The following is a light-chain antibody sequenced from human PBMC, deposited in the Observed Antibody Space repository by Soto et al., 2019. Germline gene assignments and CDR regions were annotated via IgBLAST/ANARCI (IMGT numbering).Light chain of an antibody. Sequence: DVVMTQSPDSLAVSLGERATINCKSSQNVLYSSNNKNYLAWYQQKPGQPPKLLISWASTRESGVPDRFAGSGSGTDVTLTISRLQAEDVAVFYCQKYCYTPLPFGGGTRGEIK. J-gene: IGKJ4*01. CDR1: QNVLYSSNNKNY. V-gene: IGKV4-1*01. CDR3: QKYCYTPLP. CDR2: WAS.